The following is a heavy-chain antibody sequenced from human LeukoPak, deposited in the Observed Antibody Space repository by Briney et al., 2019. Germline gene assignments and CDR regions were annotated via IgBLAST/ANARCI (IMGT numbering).Heavy chain of an antibody. Sequence: PGGSLRLSCAASGFTFSSYWMHWVRQAPGKGLEWVSRIDSDGSSTSYADSVKGRFTISRDNAKNTLYLQMNSLRAEDTAVYYCARDSFGSYYTFWSGSTYWGQGTLVTVSS. V-gene: IGHV3-74*01. J-gene: IGHJ4*02. CDR1: GFTFSSYW. CDR3: ARDSFGSYYTFWSGSTY. D-gene: IGHD3-3*01. CDR2: IDSDGSST.